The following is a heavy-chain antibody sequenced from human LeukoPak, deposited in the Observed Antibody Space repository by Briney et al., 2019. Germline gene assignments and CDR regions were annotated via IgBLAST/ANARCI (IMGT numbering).Heavy chain of an antibody. J-gene: IGHJ3*01. Sequence: PETPCLTCTVSGGSIGSYYWSWIRQPPGKGLEWIGYIYYSGSTNYNPSLKSRVTISVDTSKNQFSLKLSSVTAADTAVYYCARDHNAFDFWGQGTMVSPSS. CDR3: ARDHNAFDF. CDR1: GGSIGSYY. V-gene: IGHV4-59*01. CDR2: IYYSGST.